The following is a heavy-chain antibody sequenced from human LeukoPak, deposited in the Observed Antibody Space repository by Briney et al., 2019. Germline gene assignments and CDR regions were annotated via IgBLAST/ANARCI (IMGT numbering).Heavy chain of an antibody. Sequence: GGSLRLSCEASGFTFSSYWMSWVRQAPGKGLEWVSSISSSSSYIYYADSVKGRFTISRDNAKNSLYLQMNSLRAEDTAVYYCARDTIAAAGTRTGAFDIWGQGTMVTVSS. CDR1: GFTFSSYW. J-gene: IGHJ3*02. D-gene: IGHD6-13*01. CDR3: ARDTIAAAGTRTGAFDI. CDR2: ISSSSSYI. V-gene: IGHV3-21*01.